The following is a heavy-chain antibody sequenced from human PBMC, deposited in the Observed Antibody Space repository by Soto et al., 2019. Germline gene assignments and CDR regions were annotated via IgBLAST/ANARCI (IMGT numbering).Heavy chain of an antibody. D-gene: IGHD3-22*01. CDR1: GFTFSSYW. Sequence: EVQLVESGGGLVQPGGSLRLSCAASGFTFSSYWMSWVRQAPGKGLEWVANIKQDGSEKYYGDSVKGRSTISRDNAKNSLYLQMNSLRAEATAVYYCARGGPFYYYDSSDRSFDYWGQGTLVTVSS. CDR2: IKQDGSEK. CDR3: ARGGPFYYYDSSDRSFDY. V-gene: IGHV3-7*05. J-gene: IGHJ4*02.